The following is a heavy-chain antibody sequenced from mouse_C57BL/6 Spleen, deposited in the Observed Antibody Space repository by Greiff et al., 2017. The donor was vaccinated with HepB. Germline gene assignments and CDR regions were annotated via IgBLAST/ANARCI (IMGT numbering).Heavy chain of an antibody. CDR3: ARGGSGVYFDV. Sequence: VQLQQSVAELVRPGASVKLSCTASGFTIKNYYMHWVKQRPEQGLEWIGRIDPANGNTKYAPKFQGKATITADTSSNTAYLQLSSLTSEDTAIYCCARGGSGVYFDVWGTGTTVTVSS. J-gene: IGHJ1*03. CDR2: IDPANGNT. CDR1: GFTIKNYY. D-gene: IGHD1-1*01. V-gene: IGHV14-3*01.